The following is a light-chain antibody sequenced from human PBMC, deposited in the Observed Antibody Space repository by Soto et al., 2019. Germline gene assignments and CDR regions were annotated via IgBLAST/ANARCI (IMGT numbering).Light chain of an antibody. CDR1: SSNIGSNT. Sequence: QSVLTQPPSASGTPGQRVTISCSGSSSNIGSNTVNWYQQLPGTAPKLLIYSNNQRPSGVPDRFSGSKSGTSASLAISGLQSEDEADYYCAAWDDSLNGVVFGGGTMLTFL. CDR2: SNN. CDR3: AAWDDSLNGVV. J-gene: IGLJ2*01. V-gene: IGLV1-44*01.